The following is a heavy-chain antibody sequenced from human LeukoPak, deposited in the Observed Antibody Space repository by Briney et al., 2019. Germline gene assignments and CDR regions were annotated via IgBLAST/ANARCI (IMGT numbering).Heavy chain of an antibody. Sequence: GGSLRLSCAASGFTFSSYGMHWVRQAPGEGLEWVAVISYDGSNKYYADSVKGRFTISRDNSKNTLYLQMNSLRAEDTAVYYCAKNSALYGGNSFDYWGQGTLVTVSS. J-gene: IGHJ4*02. CDR2: ISYDGSNK. CDR1: GFTFSSYG. D-gene: IGHD4-23*01. CDR3: AKNSALYGGNSFDY. V-gene: IGHV3-30*18.